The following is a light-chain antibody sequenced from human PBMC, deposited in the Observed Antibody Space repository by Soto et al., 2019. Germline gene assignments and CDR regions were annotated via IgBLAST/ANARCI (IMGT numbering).Light chain of an antibody. CDR3: QQHNGYAPIT. V-gene: IGKV1-5*01. CDR1: QSISGW. J-gene: IGKJ5*01. Sequence: EIQITQSPSALSAPVEDRVTITCRASQSISGWLAWYQQKPGKAPKLLIYDASTLETGVPSRFSGSGSGTEFTLTISRLQSDDFATYYCQQHNGYAPITFGQGTRLEI. CDR2: DAS.